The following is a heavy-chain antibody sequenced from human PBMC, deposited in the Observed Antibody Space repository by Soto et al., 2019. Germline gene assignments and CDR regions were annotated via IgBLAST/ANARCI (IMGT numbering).Heavy chain of an antibody. J-gene: IGHJ4*02. CDR3: ARVASPGVPAALDY. CDR2: IWYDGSNK. Sequence: PXGSLRLSCAASGFTFSSYGMHWVRQAPGKGLEWVAVIWYDGSNKYYADSVKGRFTISRDNSKNTLYLQMNSLRAEDTAVYYCARVASPGVPAALDYWGQGTLVTVSS. CDR1: GFTFSSYG. D-gene: IGHD2-2*01. V-gene: IGHV3-33*01.